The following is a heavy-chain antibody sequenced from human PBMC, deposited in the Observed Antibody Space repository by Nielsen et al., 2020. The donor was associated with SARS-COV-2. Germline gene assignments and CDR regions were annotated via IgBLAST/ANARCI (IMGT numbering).Heavy chain of an antibody. CDR1: GFTFSPYG. CDR2: TSYDERNK. J-gene: IGHJ3*01. D-gene: IGHD2-2*01. Sequence: GGSLRLSCAASGFTFSPYGMHWVRQAPGKGLEWVAFTSYDERNKYYVDSVKGRFTISRDDSKNTLFLQMNSLRAEDTALYFCAKDIQENELLFDAFDFWGQGTMVTVSS. CDR3: AKDIQENELLFDAFDF. V-gene: IGHV3-30*18.